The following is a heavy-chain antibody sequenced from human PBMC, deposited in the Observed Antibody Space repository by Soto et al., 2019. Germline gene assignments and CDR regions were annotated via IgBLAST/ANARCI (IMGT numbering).Heavy chain of an antibody. Sequence: QVQLVESGGGVVQPGRSLRLSCAASGFFFSSYTMHWVRQAQGKGLEWVAAISHDGSNKYYADSVKGRFTISRDNSKNTMYLQMNSLSAEDTAVYHCARDQVKGTMTILWGQGTLVTVSS. CDR1: GFFFSSYT. V-gene: IGHV3-30-3*01. CDR2: ISHDGSNK. J-gene: IGHJ4*02. CDR3: ARDQVKGTMTIL. D-gene: IGHD4-17*01.